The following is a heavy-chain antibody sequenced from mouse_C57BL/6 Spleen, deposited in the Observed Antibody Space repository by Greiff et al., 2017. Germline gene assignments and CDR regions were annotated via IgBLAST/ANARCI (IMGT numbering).Heavy chain of an antibody. D-gene: IGHD1-1*01. CDR2: IRNKANGYTT. J-gene: IGHJ1*03. CDR3: ARYYYGSSYGRYFDV. V-gene: IGHV7-3*01. CDR1: GFTFTDYY. Sequence: DVQLVESGGGLVQPGGSLSLSCAASGFTFTDYYMSWVRQPPGKALEWLGFIRNKANGYTTEYSASVKGRFTISRDNSQSILYLQMNALRAEDSATYYCARYYYGSSYGRYFDVWGTGTTVTVSS.